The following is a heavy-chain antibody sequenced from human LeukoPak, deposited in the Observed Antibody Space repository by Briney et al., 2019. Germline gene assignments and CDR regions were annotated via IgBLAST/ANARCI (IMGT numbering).Heavy chain of an antibody. V-gene: IGHV1-24*01. J-gene: IGHJ3*02. D-gene: IGHD2-2*02. Sequence: ASVKVSCKASSYSFTSYGFSWVRQAPGKGLEWMGGFDPEDGETIYAQKFQGRVTMTEDTSTDTAYMELSSLRSEDTAVYYCATKYTHAFDIWGQGTMVTVPS. CDR3: ATKYTHAFDI. CDR2: FDPEDGET. CDR1: SYSFTSYG.